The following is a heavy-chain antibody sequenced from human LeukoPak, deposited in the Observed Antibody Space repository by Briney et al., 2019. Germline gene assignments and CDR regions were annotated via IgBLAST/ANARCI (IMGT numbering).Heavy chain of an antibody. D-gene: IGHD2-15*01. Sequence: ASVKVSCKASGYTFTSYDINWVRQATGQGLEWMGWMNPNSGNTGYAQKFQGRVTMTRNTSISTAYMELSSLRSEDTAVYYCAGSSTVVVVAATPYYYGMDVWGQGTTVTVSS. V-gene: IGHV1-8*02. CDR2: MNPNSGNT. CDR3: AGSSTVVVVAATPYYYGMDV. CDR1: GYTFTSYD. J-gene: IGHJ6*02.